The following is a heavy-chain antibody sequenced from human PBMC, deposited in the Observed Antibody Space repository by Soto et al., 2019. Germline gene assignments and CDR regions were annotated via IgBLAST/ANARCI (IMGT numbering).Heavy chain of an antibody. CDR3: ARDRGSYALDY. V-gene: IGHV1-18*01. J-gene: IGHJ4*02. CDR2: ISANNGNT. CDR1: GYTFTNYG. Sequence: QVQLVQSGAEVKKPGASVKVSCKASGYTFTNYGISWVRQAPGQGLEWMGWISANNGNTNYEQKLQGRVTMTPDTSTSTAYMERRSLRSDDTAVYYCARDRGSYALDYWGQGTLVTVSA. D-gene: IGHD1-26*01.